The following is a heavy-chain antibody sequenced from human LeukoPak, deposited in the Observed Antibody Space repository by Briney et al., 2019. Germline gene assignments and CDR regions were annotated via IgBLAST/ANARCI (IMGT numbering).Heavy chain of an antibody. V-gene: IGHV1-2*02. J-gene: IGHJ4*02. Sequence: KPGPSVKVSCKASGYTFTGYYMHGVRQAPGQGLEWMGWINPNSGGTNYAQKFQGRVTVTRDTSISTAYMELSRLRSDDTAVYYCARVLGFEEWLFIWGQGTLVTVSS. CDR1: GYTFTGYY. D-gene: IGHD3-3*01. CDR2: INPNSGGT. CDR3: ARVLGFEEWLFI.